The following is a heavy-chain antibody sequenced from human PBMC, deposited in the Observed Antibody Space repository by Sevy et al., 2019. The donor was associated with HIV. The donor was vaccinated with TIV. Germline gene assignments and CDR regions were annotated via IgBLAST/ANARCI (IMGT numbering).Heavy chain of an antibody. V-gene: IGHV3-23*01. J-gene: IGHJ4*02. CDR2: ISGSGGSI. CDR3: AKDSGVDFVVVVAARD. Sequence: GGSLRLSCAASGIIFNSYAMSWVRQAPGKGLEWVSSISGSGGSIHYADSVKGRFIISRDNSKNMVYLQMNSLKAEDTAVYYCAKDSGVDFVVVVAARDWGQGTLVTVSS. CDR1: GIIFNSYA. D-gene: IGHD2-15*01.